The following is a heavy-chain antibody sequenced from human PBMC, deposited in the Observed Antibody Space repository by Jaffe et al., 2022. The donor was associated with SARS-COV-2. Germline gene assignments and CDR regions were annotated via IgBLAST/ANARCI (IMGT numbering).Heavy chain of an antibody. D-gene: IGHD6-19*01. CDR2: IWYDGSNK. CDR3: ARDGGWAVAGHDVLDY. J-gene: IGHJ4*02. V-gene: IGHV3-33*01. Sequence: QVQLVESGGGVVQPGRSLRLSCAASGFTFSSYGMHWVRQAPGKGLEWVAVIWYDGSNKYYADSVKGRFTISRDNSKNTLYLQMNSLRAEDTAVYYCARDGGWAVAGHDVLDYWGQGTLVTVSS. CDR1: GFTFSSYG.